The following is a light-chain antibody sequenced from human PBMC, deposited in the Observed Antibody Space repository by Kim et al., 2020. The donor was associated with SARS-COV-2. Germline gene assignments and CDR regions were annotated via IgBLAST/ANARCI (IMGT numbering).Light chain of an antibody. CDR1: KLGDRY. CDR2: QDD. CDR3: QAWDTTNYV. J-gene: IGLJ1*01. Sequence: SYELTQPPSVSVSPGQTASISCSGDKLGDRYTCWYQQKSGQSPVLLIYQDDKRPSGIPERFSGSNSGNTATLTISGTQAVDEADYYCQAWDTTNYVFGTG. V-gene: IGLV3-1*01.